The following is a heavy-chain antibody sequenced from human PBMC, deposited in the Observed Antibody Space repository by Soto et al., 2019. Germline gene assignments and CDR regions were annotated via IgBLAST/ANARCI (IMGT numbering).Heavy chain of an antibody. CDR1: GYTFTSYA. CDR3: ARIAASGIVHDFDF. CDR2: ISAHSGNT. D-gene: IGHD6-13*01. J-gene: IGHJ4*02. V-gene: IGHV1-18*01. Sequence: QVQLVQSEGEVKKPGASVKISCRASGYTFTSYAINWVRQAPGQGLEWMGWISAHSGNTNYAQKVQGRVTMTTDTSTSKAYMELRSLRSYDTAIYYCARIAASGIVHDFDFWGQGTLVTVSS.